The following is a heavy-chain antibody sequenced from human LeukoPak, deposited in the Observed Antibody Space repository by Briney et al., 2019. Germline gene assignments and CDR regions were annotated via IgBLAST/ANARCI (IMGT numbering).Heavy chain of an antibody. Sequence: GGSLRLSCAASGFTFDDYAMHWVRQAPGKGLEWVSGISWNSGSIGYADSVKGRFTISRDNAKKSLYLQMNSLRAEDTAVYYCARGPGRPVWGGGAYYYYMDVWGKGTTVTVSS. CDR2: ISWNSGSI. J-gene: IGHJ6*03. CDR3: ARGPGRPVWGGGAYYYYMDV. D-gene: IGHD3-16*01. V-gene: IGHV3-9*01. CDR1: GFTFDDYA.